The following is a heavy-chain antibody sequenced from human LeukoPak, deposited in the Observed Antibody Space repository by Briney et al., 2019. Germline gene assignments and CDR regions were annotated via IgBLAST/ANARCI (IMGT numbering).Heavy chain of an antibody. V-gene: IGHV1-18*01. Sequence: ASVKVSCKASGYTFTSYGISWVRQAPGQGLEWMGWISAYNGNTNYAQKLQGRVTMTTDTSTSTAYMELRSLGSDDTAVYYCARGYYDSSGYSLFDYWGQGTLVTVSS. J-gene: IGHJ4*02. CDR1: GYTFTSYG. D-gene: IGHD3-22*01. CDR2: ISAYNGNT. CDR3: ARGYYDSSGYSLFDY.